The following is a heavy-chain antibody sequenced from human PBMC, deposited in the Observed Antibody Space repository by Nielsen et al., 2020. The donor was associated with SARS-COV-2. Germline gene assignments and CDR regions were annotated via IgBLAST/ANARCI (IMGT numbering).Heavy chain of an antibody. CDR3: ARWTYYDFWSGYYTNWFDP. CDR1: GGSISSSSYY. Sequence: GSLRLSCTVSGGSISSSSYYWGWIRQPPGKGLEWIGSIYYSGSTYYNPSLKSRVTISVDTSKNQFSLKLSSVTAADTAVYYCARWTYYDFWSGYYTNWFDPWGQGTLVTVSS. CDR2: IYYSGST. V-gene: IGHV4-39*01. D-gene: IGHD3-3*01. J-gene: IGHJ5*02.